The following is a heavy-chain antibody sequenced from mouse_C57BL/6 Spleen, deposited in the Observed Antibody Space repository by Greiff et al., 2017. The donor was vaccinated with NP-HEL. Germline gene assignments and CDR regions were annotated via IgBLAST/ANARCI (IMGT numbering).Heavy chain of an antibody. J-gene: IGHJ2*01. Sequence: QVQLQQPGAELVKPGASVKMSCKASGYTFTSYWITWVKQRPGQGLEWIGDIYPGSGSTNYNEKFKSKATLTVDTSSSTAYMQLSSLTSEDSAVYYCARSYYGSPYFDYWGQGTTLTVSS. V-gene: IGHV1-55*01. D-gene: IGHD1-1*01. CDR2: IYPGSGST. CDR1: GYTFTSYW. CDR3: ARSYYGSPYFDY.